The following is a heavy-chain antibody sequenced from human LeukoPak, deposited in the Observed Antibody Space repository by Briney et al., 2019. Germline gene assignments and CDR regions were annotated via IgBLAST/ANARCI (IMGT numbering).Heavy chain of an antibody. Sequence: SETLSLTCTVSGDSISSYYWNWIRQPPGKGLEWIGYIYYSGSTNYNPSLKSRVTILIDTSKSQFSLKLSSVTAADTAVYYCARASYGSGSYPGVPDYWGQGALVTVSS. CDR3: ARASYGSGSYPGVPDY. CDR2: IYYSGST. J-gene: IGHJ4*02. V-gene: IGHV4-59*01. D-gene: IGHD3-10*01. CDR1: GDSISSYY.